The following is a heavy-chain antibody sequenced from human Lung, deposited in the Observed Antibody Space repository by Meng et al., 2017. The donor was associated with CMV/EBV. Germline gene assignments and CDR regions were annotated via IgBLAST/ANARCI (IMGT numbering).Heavy chain of an antibody. J-gene: IGHJ5*02. CDR1: GDSISSGDYY. CDR3: ARGSVLTGYYSRNFVRWLDP. Sequence: SXTXSLXCTVSGDSISSGDYYWSWIRQPPGKGLEWIGYIYYSGSTYYNPSLKSRVTISVDTSKNHFSLKLSSVTAADTAVYYCARGSVLTGYYSRNFVRWLDPXGQGXLVTVSS. D-gene: IGHD3-9*01. V-gene: IGHV4-30-4*02. CDR2: IYYSGST.